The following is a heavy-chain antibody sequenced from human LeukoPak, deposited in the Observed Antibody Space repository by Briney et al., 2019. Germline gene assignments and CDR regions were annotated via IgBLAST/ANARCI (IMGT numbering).Heavy chain of an antibody. Sequence: ASVKVSCKASGGTFSSYAISWVRQAPGQGLEWMGWINPNSGGTNYAQKFQGRVTMTRDTSISTAYMELSRLRSDDTAVYYCARGSYYDSSGYYLDYWGQGTLVTVSS. CDR2: INPNSGGT. CDR1: GGTFSSYA. CDR3: ARGSYYDSSGYYLDY. J-gene: IGHJ4*02. D-gene: IGHD3-22*01. V-gene: IGHV1-2*02.